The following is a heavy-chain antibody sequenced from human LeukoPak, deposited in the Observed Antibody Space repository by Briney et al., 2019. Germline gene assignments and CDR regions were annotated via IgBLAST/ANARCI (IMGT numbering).Heavy chain of an antibody. J-gene: IGHJ5*02. D-gene: IGHD3-16*01. CDR3: AKDLRPSESYGWFDP. CDR1: GFSFSASS. CDR2: ISENGRST. V-gene: IGHV3-23*01. Sequence: GGSLRLSCAASGFSFSASSMSWVRQTPGKGLEWVSSISENGRSTYYADSVKGRFTISRDNSKSTLYLQMNSLRPEDTAVYSCAKDLRPSESYGWFDPWGQGTLVTVSS.